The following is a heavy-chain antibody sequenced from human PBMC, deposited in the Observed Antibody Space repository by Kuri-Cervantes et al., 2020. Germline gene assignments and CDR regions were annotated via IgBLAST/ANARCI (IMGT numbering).Heavy chain of an antibody. D-gene: IGHD2-15*01. CDR3: ARGYCGGGSCPSYYFDY. CDR2: ISHDGNED. V-gene: IGHV3-30-3*01. CDR1: GITFSTHA. J-gene: IGHJ4*02. Sequence: LSLTCAASGITFSTHAMHWVRQAPGKGLEWVAVISHDGNEDYYAGSVNGRFTISRDNSKNMVYLQMNSPRPEDTAVYYCARGYCGGGSCPSYYFDYWGQGTLVTVSS.